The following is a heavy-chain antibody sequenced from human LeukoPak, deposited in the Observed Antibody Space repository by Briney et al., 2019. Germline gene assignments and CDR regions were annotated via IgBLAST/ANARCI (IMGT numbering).Heavy chain of an antibody. CDR3: ARDTADVGWYFDL. V-gene: IGHV4-39*07. J-gene: IGHJ2*01. CDR2: IYYSRST. CDR1: GGSINSSRSY. D-gene: IGHD5-18*01. Sequence: PSETLSLTCTVSGGSINSSRSYWGWIRQPPGKGLEWIGSIYYSRSTYYNPSLRSRVTISIDTSKNQFSLKLNSVTAADTAVYYCARDTADVGWYFDLWGRGTLVTVSS.